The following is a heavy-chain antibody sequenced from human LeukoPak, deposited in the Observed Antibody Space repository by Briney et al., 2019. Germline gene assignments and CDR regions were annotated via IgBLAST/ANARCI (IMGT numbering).Heavy chain of an antibody. Sequence: GGSLRLSCAASGFTFSSYGMHWVRQAPGKGLVWVSHIHSDEISTAYADSVKGRFTISRDNTKNTLYLQMNSLRVEDTAVYFCATGPFSAFAIWGQGTTLIVSS. J-gene: IGHJ3*02. CDR1: GFTFSSYG. V-gene: IGHV3-74*01. CDR2: IHSDEIST. CDR3: ATGPFSAFAI. D-gene: IGHD1-14*01.